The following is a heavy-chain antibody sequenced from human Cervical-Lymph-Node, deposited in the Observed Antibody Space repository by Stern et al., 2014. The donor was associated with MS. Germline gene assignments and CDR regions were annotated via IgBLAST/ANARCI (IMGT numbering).Heavy chain of an antibody. CDR1: GGTFISDA. Sequence: MQLVESGAEVRKPGSSVKVSCKVSGGTFISDAFSWVRQAPGHRLEWVGGIIPLFGTTNYATELQGRVTVTADESTSTVYMELSSLRSKDTAVYYCAGGDKKFDYWGQGTLVTVSS. CDR2: IIPLFGTT. CDR3: AGGDKKFDY. J-gene: IGHJ4*02. V-gene: IGHV1-69*01. D-gene: IGHD3-16*01.